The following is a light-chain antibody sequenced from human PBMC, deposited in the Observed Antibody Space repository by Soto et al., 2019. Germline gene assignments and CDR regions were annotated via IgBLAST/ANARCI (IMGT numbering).Light chain of an antibody. V-gene: IGKV4-1*01. Sequence: DIVMTQSPGSPAVSLGERATINCKSIHSFIYGSNNQNSLAWCQHKPGRPPKLLIYWASTRETGVPDRFSGSGYGTDFTPTVSSLQAEDVAVSYCHQYYSALTFCPGTKVDIK. J-gene: IGKJ3*01. CDR3: HQYYSALT. CDR2: WAS. CDR1: HSFIYGSNNQNS.